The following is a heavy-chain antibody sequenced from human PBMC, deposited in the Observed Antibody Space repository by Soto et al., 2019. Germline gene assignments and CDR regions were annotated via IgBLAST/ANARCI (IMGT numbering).Heavy chain of an antibody. Sequence: SETLSLTCTVSGGSISRGNYYWSWIRQPPEKGLEWIGFISYSGSTYYSTSLKSRVTISVDTSKSQFSLNLSFVTAADTAVYYCARSEDTGLDFWGKGTLVTV. V-gene: IGHV4-30-4*01. D-gene: IGHD4-17*01. CDR3: ARSEDTGLDF. CDR1: GGSISRGNYY. J-gene: IGHJ4*02. CDR2: ISYSGST.